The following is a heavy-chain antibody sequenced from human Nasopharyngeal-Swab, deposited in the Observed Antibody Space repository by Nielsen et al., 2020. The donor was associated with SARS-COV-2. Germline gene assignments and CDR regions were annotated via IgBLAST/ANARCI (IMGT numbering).Heavy chain of an antibody. CDR1: GYSFTSYW. CDR2: IYPGDSDT. CDR3: ARSSDTAMVSRYYYYGMDV. J-gene: IGHJ6*02. D-gene: IGHD5-18*01. V-gene: IGHV5-51*01. Sequence: GESLKISCKGSGYSFTSYWIGRGRQRPGKGREWKGIIYPGDSDTRYSPSFQGQVTISADKSISTAYLQWSSLKASDTAMYYCARSSDTAMVSRYYYYGMDVWGQGTTVTVSS.